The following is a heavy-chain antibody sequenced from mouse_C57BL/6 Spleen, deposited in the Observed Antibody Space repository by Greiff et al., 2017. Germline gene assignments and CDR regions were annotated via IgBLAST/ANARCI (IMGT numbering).Heavy chain of an antibody. CDR3: ASDYYGSSYAMDY. D-gene: IGHD1-1*01. J-gene: IGHJ4*01. CDR1: GFSLTSYG. V-gene: IGHV2-2*01. CDR2: IWSGGST. Sequence: VQLQQSGPGLVQPSQSLSITCTVSGFSLTSYGVHWVRQSPGKGLEWLGVIWSGGSTDYNAAFISRRSISKDNSKSQVFFKMNSLQADDTAIYYCASDYYGSSYAMDYWGQGTSVTVSS.